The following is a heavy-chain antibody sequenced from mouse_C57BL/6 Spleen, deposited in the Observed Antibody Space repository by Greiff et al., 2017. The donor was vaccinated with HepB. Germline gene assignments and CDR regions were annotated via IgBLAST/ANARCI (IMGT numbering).Heavy chain of an antibody. V-gene: IGHV5-16*01. CDR2: INYDGSST. J-gene: IGHJ2*01. CDR3: ARDGVYYFDY. Sequence: EVNLVESEGGLVQPGSSMKLSCTASGFTFSDYYMAWVRQVPEKGLEWVANINYDGSSTYYLDSLKSRFIISRDNAKNILYLQMSSLKSEDTATYYCARDGVYYFDYWGQGTTLTVSS. CDR1: GFTFSDYY.